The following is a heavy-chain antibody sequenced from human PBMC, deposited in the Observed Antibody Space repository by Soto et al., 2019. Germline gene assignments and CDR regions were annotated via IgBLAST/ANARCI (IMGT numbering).Heavy chain of an antibody. J-gene: IGHJ6*02. D-gene: IGHD3-10*01. CDR2: IIPIFGTA. Sequence: QVQLVQSGAEVKKPGSSVKVSCKASGGTFSSYAISWVRQAPGQGLEWMGGIIPIFGTANYAQKFQGRVTIRADEATNTDDRDLSSLRSEDSAVYYCARGGVTMVQGVTHRYGMDVWGQGTTVTVSS. CDR1: GGTFSSYA. V-gene: IGHV1-69*12. CDR3: ARGGVTMVQGVTHRYGMDV.